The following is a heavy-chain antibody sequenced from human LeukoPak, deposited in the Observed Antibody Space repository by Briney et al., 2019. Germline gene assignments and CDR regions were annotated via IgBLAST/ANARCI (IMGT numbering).Heavy chain of an antibody. CDR3: ARILYDYVWGSYRYGLDY. CDR2: ISGSGGST. J-gene: IGHJ4*02. Sequence: GGSLRLSCAASGFTFSSYGMHWVRQAPGKGLEWVSAISGSGGSTYYADSVKGRFTISRDNSKNTLYLQMNSLRAEDTAVYYCARILYDYVWGSYRYGLDYWGQGTLVTVSS. V-gene: IGHV3-23*01. D-gene: IGHD3-16*02. CDR1: GFTFSSYG.